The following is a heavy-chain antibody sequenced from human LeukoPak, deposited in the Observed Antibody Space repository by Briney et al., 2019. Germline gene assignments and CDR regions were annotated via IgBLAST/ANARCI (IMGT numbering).Heavy chain of an antibody. V-gene: IGHV4-61*08. Sequence: SETLSLTCTVSGGSISSGDYYWSWIRQPPGKGLEWIGYIYYSGSTNYNPSLKSRVTISVDTSKNQFSLKLSSVAAADTAVYYCARGSGSFHLDYWGQGTLVTVST. CDR1: GGSISSGDYY. CDR3: ARGSGSFHLDY. J-gene: IGHJ4*02. CDR2: IYYSGST. D-gene: IGHD3-10*01.